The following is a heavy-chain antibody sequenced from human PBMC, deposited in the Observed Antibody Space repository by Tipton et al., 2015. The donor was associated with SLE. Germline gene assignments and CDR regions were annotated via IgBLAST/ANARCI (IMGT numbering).Heavy chain of an antibody. CDR3: ARGVLYWRGAFDI. CDR2: ISSSGSTI. J-gene: IGHJ3*02. Sequence: SLRLSCAASGFTFSSYEMNWVRQAPGKGLEWVSYISSSGSTIYYADSVKGRFTISRDNAKNSLYLQMNSLRAEDTAVYYCARGVLYWRGAFDIWGQGTMVTVSS. D-gene: IGHD2-8*02. V-gene: IGHV3-48*03. CDR1: GFTFSSYE.